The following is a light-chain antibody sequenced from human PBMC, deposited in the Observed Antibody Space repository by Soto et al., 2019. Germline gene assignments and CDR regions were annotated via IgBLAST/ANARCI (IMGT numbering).Light chain of an antibody. CDR3: QQYNNWPRT. Sequence: EVVLTQSPGTLALSTGERARLSCRASQSVNIYLAWYQQKPGQAPRLLIYGASTRATGIPARFSGSGSGTEFTLTISSLQSEDFAVYYCQQYNNWPRTFGQGTKVDIK. V-gene: IGKV3-15*01. CDR1: QSVNIY. J-gene: IGKJ1*01. CDR2: GAS.